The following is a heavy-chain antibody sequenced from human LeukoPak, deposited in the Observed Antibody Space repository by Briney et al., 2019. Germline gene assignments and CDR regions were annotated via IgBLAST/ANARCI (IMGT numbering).Heavy chain of an antibody. CDR1: GVSTTNGIYY. D-gene: IGHD6-19*01. Sequence: SETLSLTCTVSGVSTTNGIYYWAWIRQSPGKELEWIGSVHNVGSTYYNLSLRSRVTMSIDTSRNQFSLRLNSVTAADTAVYYCARHAEYNSGWHFYLDHWGQGILVTVSS. CDR3: ARHAEYNSGWHFYLDH. J-gene: IGHJ4*02. V-gene: IGHV4-39*01. CDR2: VHNVGST.